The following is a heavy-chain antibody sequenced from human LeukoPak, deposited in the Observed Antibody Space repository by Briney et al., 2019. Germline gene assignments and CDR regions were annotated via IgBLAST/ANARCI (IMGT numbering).Heavy chain of an antibody. D-gene: IGHD6-19*01. CDR2: INTDGTTT. Sequence: GGSLRLSCAASGFTFSSYWMHWVRQAPGKGLVWVSCINTDGTTTKYAGSVKGRFNISRDNARNTLFLQMNSLRAEDTAVYYCVRSVAVTFDPWGQGTLVTVSS. V-gene: IGHV3-74*03. CDR3: VRSVAVTFDP. J-gene: IGHJ5*02. CDR1: GFTFSSYW.